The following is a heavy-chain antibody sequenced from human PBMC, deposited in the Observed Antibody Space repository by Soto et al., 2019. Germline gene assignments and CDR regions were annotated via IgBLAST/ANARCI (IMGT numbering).Heavy chain of an antibody. D-gene: IGHD3-16*01. J-gene: IGHJ4*02. Sequence: EVQLLESGGGLIQPGGSLRLSCAASGFTFSSFAMTWVRQAPGKGLQWISSISDGPDGAYYADSVKGRFTISRDNSKNTLALQMDSLRPDDTAIYYCAKGVIGRARGLDSWGQGTLVTVSS. V-gene: IGHV3-23*01. CDR3: AKGVIGRARGLDS. CDR2: ISDGPDGA. CDR1: GFTFSSFA.